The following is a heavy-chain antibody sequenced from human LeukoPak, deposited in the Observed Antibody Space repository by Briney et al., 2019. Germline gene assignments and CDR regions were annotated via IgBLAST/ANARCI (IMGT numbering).Heavy chain of an antibody. CDR3: ARDYYDSSGYYYYYYGMDV. CDR1: GFTFSSYA. D-gene: IGHD3-22*01. V-gene: IGHV3-30-3*01. CDR2: ISYDGSNK. Sequence: GGSLRLSCAASGFTFSSYAMHWVRQAPGKGLEWVAVISYDGSNKYYADSVKGRFTISRDNSKNTLYLQVNSLRAEDTAVYYCARDYYDSSGYYYYYYGMDVWGQGTTVTVSS. J-gene: IGHJ6*02.